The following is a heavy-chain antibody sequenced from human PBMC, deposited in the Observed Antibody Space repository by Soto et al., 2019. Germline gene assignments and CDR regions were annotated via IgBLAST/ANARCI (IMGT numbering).Heavy chain of an antibody. CDR3: ARDLTAVDYYGMDV. V-gene: IGHV1-2*02. CDR1: GYTFTGYY. Sequence: CKASGYTFTGYYMHWVRQAPGQGLEWMGWINPNSGGTNYAQKFQGRVTMTRDTSISTAYMELSRLRSDDTAVYYCARDLTAVDYYGMDVWGQGTTVTVSS. CDR2: INPNSGGT. J-gene: IGHJ6*02.